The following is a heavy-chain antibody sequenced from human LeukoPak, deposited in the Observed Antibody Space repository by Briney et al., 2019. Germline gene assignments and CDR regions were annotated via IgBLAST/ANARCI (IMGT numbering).Heavy chain of an antibody. CDR2: ISTTGSTV. Sequence: PGGSLRPSCAASGFSFGGYEMNWVRQAPGKGLEWVSYISTTGSTVYYADSVEGQFTISRDNAKNLLYLQMNSLRAEDAAVYYCAKDFPHYYESSHGMDAWGQGTTVTVSS. J-gene: IGHJ6*02. CDR1: GFSFGGYE. V-gene: IGHV3-48*03. CDR3: AKDFPHYYESSHGMDA. D-gene: IGHD3-22*01.